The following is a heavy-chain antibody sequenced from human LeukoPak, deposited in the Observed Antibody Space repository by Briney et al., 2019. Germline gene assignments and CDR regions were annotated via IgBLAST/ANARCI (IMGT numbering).Heavy chain of an antibody. V-gene: IGHV4-39*01. J-gene: IGHJ4*02. CDR2: IYYSGST. CDR1: GGSISRSSYY. CDR3: ARHSGWAFDY. D-gene: IGHD6-19*01. Sequence: SETLSLTCTVSGGSISRSSYYWGWIRQPPGKWLEWIGSIYYSGSTYYNPSLKSRVTISVDTSKNQFSLKLSSVTAADTAVYYCARHSGWAFDYWGQGTLVTVSS.